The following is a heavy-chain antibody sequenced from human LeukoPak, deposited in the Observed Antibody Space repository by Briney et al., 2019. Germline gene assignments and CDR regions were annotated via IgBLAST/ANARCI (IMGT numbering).Heavy chain of an antibody. V-gene: IGHV1-46*01. J-gene: IGHJ6*03. CDR1: GYTFTSYY. CDR3: ARVGYSSSWGYYYYMDV. D-gene: IGHD6-13*01. CDR2: INPSVGST. Sequence: ASVKVSCKASGYTFTSYYIHWVRQAPGQGLEWMGIINPSVGSTSYAPKFQGRVTMTRDTSTSKVYMELSCLRSEDTAVYYCARVGYSSSWGYYYYMDVWGKGTTVTISS.